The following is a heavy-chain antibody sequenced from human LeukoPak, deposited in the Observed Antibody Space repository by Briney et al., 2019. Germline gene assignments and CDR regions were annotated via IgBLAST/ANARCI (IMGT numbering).Heavy chain of an antibody. CDR1: GFTFSDYY. V-gene: IGHV3-11*01. CDR2: TSSSGGTI. Sequence: GGSLRLSCAASGFTFSDYYMSWIRQAPGKGLEWVSYTSSSGGTIYYADSVKGRFTVSRDNAKNSLYLEMKSLGAEDTAVYYCASVRVPTSIGALLNWGQGTLVTVSS. D-gene: IGHD2-2*01. CDR3: ASVRVPTSIGALLN. J-gene: IGHJ4*02.